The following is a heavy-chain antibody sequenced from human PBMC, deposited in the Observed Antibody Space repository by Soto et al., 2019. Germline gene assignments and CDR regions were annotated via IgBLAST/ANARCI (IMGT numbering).Heavy chain of an antibody. J-gene: IGHJ3*01. D-gene: IGHD3-22*01. CDR3: ALLYYYDSNGSYAFDF. CDR2: IWYDGSNK. Sequence: PGGSLRLSCAASGFSLSSYGMHWVRQAPGKGLEWVAVIWYDGSNKYYADSVKGRFTNSRDNSKNTLKLQMNSQRSEDTVVYYFALLYYYDSNGSYAFDFWGQGTMVTVS. CDR1: GFSLSSYG. V-gene: IGHV3-33*01.